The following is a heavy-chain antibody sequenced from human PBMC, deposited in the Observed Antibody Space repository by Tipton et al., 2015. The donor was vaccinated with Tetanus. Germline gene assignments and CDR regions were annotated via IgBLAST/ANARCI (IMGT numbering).Heavy chain of an antibody. CDR3: AKDRYDSSGYYYLWDY. CDR1: DFPFSDYY. V-gene: IGHV3-11*01. D-gene: IGHD3-22*01. J-gene: IGHJ4*02. CDR2: LSHSGTTI. Sequence: SLRLSCAASDFPFSDYYMAWIRHAPGKGLEWVSYLSHSGTTIYYADSVKGRFIISRDNSKNTLYLQMNSLRAEDTAVYYCAKDRYDSSGYYYLWDYWGQGTLVTVSS.